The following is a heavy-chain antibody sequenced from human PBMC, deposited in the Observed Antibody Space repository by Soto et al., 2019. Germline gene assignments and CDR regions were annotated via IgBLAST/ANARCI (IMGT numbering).Heavy chain of an antibody. V-gene: IGHV3-30*18. CDR2: ISYDGGNK. CDR1: GFTFSSYG. J-gene: IGHJ6*02. D-gene: IGHD2-2*01. Sequence: GGSLRLSCAASGFTFSSYGMHWVRQAPGKGLEWVALISYDGGNKYYADSVKGRFTISRDNPKNTVYLQMNSLRTEDTALYYCAKVLGYCSSSSCSRDYYYYYGMDVWGQGTTVTVSS. CDR3: AKVLGYCSSSSCSRDYYYYYGMDV.